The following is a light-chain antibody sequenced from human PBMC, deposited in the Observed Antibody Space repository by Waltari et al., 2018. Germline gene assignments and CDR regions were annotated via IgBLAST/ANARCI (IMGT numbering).Light chain of an antibody. Sequence: QSALTQPASVSGSPGHSIPISCSGTGRDVGSYNLVSWYQQHPGKAPKLIIYEVNMRPSGVSDRFSGSKSGVTASLTISGLQAEDEAVYFCCSFATNSIVIFGGGTKLTVL. CDR2: EVN. CDR3: CSFATNSIVI. CDR1: GRDVGSYNL. V-gene: IGLV2-23*02. J-gene: IGLJ2*01.